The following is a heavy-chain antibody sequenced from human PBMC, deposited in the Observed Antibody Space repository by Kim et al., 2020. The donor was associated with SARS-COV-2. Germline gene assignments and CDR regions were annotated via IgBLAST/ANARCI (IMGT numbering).Heavy chain of an antibody. CDR1: GYTFTSYY. Sequence: ASVKVSCKASGYTFTSYYMHWVRQAPGQGLEWMGIINPSGGSTSYAQKFQGRVTMTRDTSTSTVYMELSSLRSEDTAVYYCARDGVVVVVAAEKPRGLGYWGQGTLVTVSS. J-gene: IGHJ4*02. V-gene: IGHV1-46*01. CDR3: ARDGVVVVVAAEKPRGLGY. CDR2: INPSGGST. D-gene: IGHD2-15*01.